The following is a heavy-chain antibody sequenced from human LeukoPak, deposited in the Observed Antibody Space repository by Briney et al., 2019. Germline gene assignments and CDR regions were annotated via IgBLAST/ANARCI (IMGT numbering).Heavy chain of an antibody. CDR2: ITGSGGST. J-gene: IGHJ3*01. Sequence: TGGSLRLSCAASGFTFSSYAMSWVRQAPGKGLEWVSAITGSGGSTYYADSVKGRFTISRDNSKNTLYLQMNSLRAEDTAVYYCADYDSSGYYFEGWGQGTMVTVSS. V-gene: IGHV3-23*01. CDR1: GFTFSSYA. D-gene: IGHD3-22*01. CDR3: ADYDSSGYYFEG.